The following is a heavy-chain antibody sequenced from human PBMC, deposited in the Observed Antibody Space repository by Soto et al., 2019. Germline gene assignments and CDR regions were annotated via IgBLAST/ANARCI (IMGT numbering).Heavy chain of an antibody. CDR2: TYYRSKWYN. J-gene: IGHJ4*02. CDR3: ARGPRDYDSSGYRYYFDY. CDR1: GDSVSSNSAA. D-gene: IGHD3-22*01. Sequence: SQTLSLTCAISGDSVSSNSAAWNWIRQSPSRGLEWLGRTYYRSKWYNDYAVSVKSRITINPDTFKNQFSLQLNSVTPEDTAVYYCARGPRDYDSSGYRYYFDYWGQGTLVTVSS. V-gene: IGHV6-1*01.